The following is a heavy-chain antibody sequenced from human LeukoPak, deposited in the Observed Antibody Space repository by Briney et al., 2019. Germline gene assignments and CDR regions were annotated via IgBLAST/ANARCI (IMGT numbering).Heavy chain of an antibody. CDR2: INSDGSST. V-gene: IGHV3-74*01. CDR1: GFTFSSYW. CDR3: ARELVGGYYDSSGYYQSPPDY. D-gene: IGHD3-22*01. Sequence: PGGSLRLSCAASGFTFSSYWMHWVRQAPGKGLVWVSRINSDGSSTSYADSVKGRFTISRDNAKNTLYLQMNSLRAEDTAVYYCARELVGGYYDSSGYYQSPPDYWGQGTLVTVSS. J-gene: IGHJ4*02.